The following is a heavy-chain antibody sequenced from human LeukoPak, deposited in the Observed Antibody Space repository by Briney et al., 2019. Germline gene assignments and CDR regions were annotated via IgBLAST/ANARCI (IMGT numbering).Heavy chain of an antibody. D-gene: IGHD6-6*01. Sequence: PGGSLRLSCAASGFTFSYYSMNWVRQAPGKGLEWVSHISSSSRTIDDADSVKGRFTISRDNAKNSLYLQMNSLRAEDTAVYYCARGGEYSGASDYYYYYYMDVWGKGTTVTVSS. CDR1: GFTFSYYS. V-gene: IGHV3-48*04. CDR2: ISSSSRTI. CDR3: ARGGEYSGASDYYYYYYMDV. J-gene: IGHJ6*03.